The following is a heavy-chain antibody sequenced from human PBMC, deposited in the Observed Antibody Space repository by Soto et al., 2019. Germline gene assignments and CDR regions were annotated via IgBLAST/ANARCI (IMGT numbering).Heavy chain of an antibody. V-gene: IGHV4-59*08. CDR3: ARRPVAGTWWFDP. Sequence: ASETLSLTCTVSGGSISSYYWSWIRQPPGKGLEWIGYIYYSGSTNYNPSLKSRVTISVDTSKNQFSLKLSSVTAADTAVYYCARRPVAGTWWFDPWGRGTLVTVSS. J-gene: IGHJ5*02. CDR1: GGSISSYY. D-gene: IGHD6-19*01. CDR2: IYYSGST.